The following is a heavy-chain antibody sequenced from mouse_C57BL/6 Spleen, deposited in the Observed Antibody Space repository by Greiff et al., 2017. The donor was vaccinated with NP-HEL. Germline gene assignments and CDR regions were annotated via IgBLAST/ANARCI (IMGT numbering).Heavy chain of an antibody. CDR2: ISSGSSTI. CDR1: GFTFSDYG. Sequence: EVKLMESGGGLVKPGGSLKLSCAASGFTFSDYGMHWVRQAPEKGLEWVAYISSGSSTIYYADTVKGRFTISRDNAKNTLFLQMTSLRSEDTAMYYCARNKGYYDYDGWYFDVWGTGTTVTVSS. V-gene: IGHV5-17*01. D-gene: IGHD2-4*01. J-gene: IGHJ1*03. CDR3: ARNKGYYDYDGWYFDV.